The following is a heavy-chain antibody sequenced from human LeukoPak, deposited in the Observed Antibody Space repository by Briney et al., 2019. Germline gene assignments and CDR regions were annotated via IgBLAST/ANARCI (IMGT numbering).Heavy chain of an antibody. V-gene: IGHV1-24*01. J-gene: IGHJ4*02. D-gene: IGHD6-13*01. CDR3: ARARRGSSWPNYYFDY. Sequence: ASVKVSCKVSGYTLTELSMHWVRQAPGKGLEWMGGFDPEDGETIYAQKFQGRVTMTRDTSTSTVYMELSSLRSEDTAVYYCARARRGSSWPNYYFDYWGQGTLDTVSS. CDR2: FDPEDGET. CDR1: GYTLTELS.